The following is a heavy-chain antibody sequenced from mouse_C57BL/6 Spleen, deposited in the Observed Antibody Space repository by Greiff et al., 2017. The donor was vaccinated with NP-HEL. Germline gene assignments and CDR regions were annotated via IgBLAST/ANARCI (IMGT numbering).Heavy chain of an antibody. CDR3: ARGHDGYYNY. J-gene: IGHJ2*01. Sequence: QVQLQQSGAELVKPGASVKLSCKASGYTFTSYWMQWVKQRPGQGLEWIGEIDPSDSYTNYNQKFKGKATLTVDTSSSTAYMQLSSLTSEDSAVYYCARGHDGYYNYWGQGTTLTVSS. CDR1: GYTFTSYW. V-gene: IGHV1-50*01. CDR2: IDPSDSYT. D-gene: IGHD2-3*01.